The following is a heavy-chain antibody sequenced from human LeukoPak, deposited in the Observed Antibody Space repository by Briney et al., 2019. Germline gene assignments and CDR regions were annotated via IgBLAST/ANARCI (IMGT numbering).Heavy chain of an antibody. V-gene: IGHV1-2*02. Sequence: ASVKVSCKASGYTFTGSYIHWVRQAPGQGLEWMGWINPNSGGTNYAQKFQGRVTMTRDTSISTAYMELSRLRSDDTAVYYCARNAFEGYYGMDVWGQGTTVTVSS. CDR2: INPNSGGT. CDR1: GYTFTGSY. D-gene: IGHD3-10*01. J-gene: IGHJ6*02. CDR3: ARNAFEGYYGMDV.